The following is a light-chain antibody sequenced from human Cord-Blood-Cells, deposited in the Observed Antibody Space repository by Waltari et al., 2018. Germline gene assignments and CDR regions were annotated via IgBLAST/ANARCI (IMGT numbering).Light chain of an antibody. V-gene: IGLV2-14*01. CDR1: SSYVGGYNY. CDR2: DVS. Sequence: QSALTQPASVSGSPGQSITLPCTGTSSYVGGYNYVSWYQQHPGKAPKLMIYDVSNRPSGVSNRFSGSKSGNTASLTISWLQAEDEADYYCSSYTSSSTLVFGGGTKLTVL. CDR3: SSYTSSSTLV. J-gene: IGLJ2*01.